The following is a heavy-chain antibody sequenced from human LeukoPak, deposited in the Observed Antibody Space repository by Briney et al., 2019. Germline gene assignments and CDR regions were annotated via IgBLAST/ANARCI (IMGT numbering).Heavy chain of an antibody. V-gene: IGHV1-69*04. CDR2: IIPILGIA. D-gene: IGHD6-6*01. CDR1: GGTFSSCA. J-gene: IGHJ4*02. CDR3: ARAESIAAPIDY. Sequence: SVKVSCKASGGTFSSCAISWVRQAPGQGLEWMGRIIPILGIANYAQKFQGRVTITADKPTSTAYMELSSLRSEDTAVYYCARAESIAAPIDYWGQGTLVTVSS.